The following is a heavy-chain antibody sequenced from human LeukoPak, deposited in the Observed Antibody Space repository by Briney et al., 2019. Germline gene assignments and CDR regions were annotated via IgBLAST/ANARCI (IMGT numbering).Heavy chain of an antibody. J-gene: IGHJ4*02. CDR3: ARPLSGTTDFDY. D-gene: IGHD1-20*01. CDR1: GFTFSSFA. CDR2: ITAGGST. Sequence: GGSLRLSCAASGFTFSSFAMSWVRQAPGMGLEWVSVITAGGSTYYADSVKGRFTISRDNSKNTLYLQMNSLRAEDTAVYYCARPLSGTTDFDYWGQGTLVTVSS. V-gene: IGHV3-23*01.